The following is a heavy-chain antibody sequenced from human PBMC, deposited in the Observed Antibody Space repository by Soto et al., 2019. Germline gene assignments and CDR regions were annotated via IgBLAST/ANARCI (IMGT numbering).Heavy chain of an antibody. D-gene: IGHD3-3*01. CDR3: ARVYYDFWSGYYVSQIFDY. V-gene: IGHV3-7*01. J-gene: IGHJ4*02. Sequence: GGSLRLSCAASGFTFSSYWMSWVRQAPGKGLEWVANIKQDGSEKYYVDSVKGRFTISRDNAKNSLYLQMNSLRAEDTAVYYCARVYYDFWSGYYVSQIFDYWGQGTLVTVSS. CDR1: GFTFSSYW. CDR2: IKQDGSEK.